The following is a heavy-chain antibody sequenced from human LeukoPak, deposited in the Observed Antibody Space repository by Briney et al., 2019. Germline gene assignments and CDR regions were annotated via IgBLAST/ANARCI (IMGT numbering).Heavy chain of an antibody. CDR2: INPNSGGT. J-gene: IGHJ1*01. CDR1: GYTFTGYY. Sequence: GASVKVSCKASGYTFTGYYMHWVRQAPGQGLEWMGWINPNSGGTNYAQKFQGRVTMTRDTSISTAYMELSRLRSDDTAVYYCAREGVPAAIGEKSKFNEYFQHWGQGTLVTVSS. CDR3: AREGVPAAIGEKSKFNEYFQH. V-gene: IGHV1-2*02. D-gene: IGHD2-2*01.